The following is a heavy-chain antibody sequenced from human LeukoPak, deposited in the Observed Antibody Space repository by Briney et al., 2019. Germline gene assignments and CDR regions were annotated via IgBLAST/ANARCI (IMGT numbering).Heavy chain of an antibody. Sequence: GGSLRLSCAASGFIISTFGMHWVRQAPGKGLEWVAVVSYDGTDKDYADSVKGRFTISRDNSKNTLFLQMNSLRSEDTAVYYCAKHPGNFTGIVNYYYMDVWGKGTTVTVSS. CDR2: VSYDGTDK. J-gene: IGHJ6*03. CDR3: AKHPGNFTGIVNYYYMDV. V-gene: IGHV3-30*18. CDR1: GFIISTFG. D-gene: IGHD3-16*02.